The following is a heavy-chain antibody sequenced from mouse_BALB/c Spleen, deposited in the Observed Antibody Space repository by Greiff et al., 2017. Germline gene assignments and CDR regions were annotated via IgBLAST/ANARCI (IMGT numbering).Heavy chain of an antibody. J-gene: IGHJ4*01. D-gene: IGHD2-1*01. CDR2: IDTSDSYT. CDR1: GYTFTDYW. CDR3: ARGGGNYVGAMDY. Sequence: VQLQQPGAELVMPGASVKMSCKASGYTFTDYWMHWVKQRPGQGLEWIGAIDTSDSYTSYNQKFKGKATLTVDESSSTAYMQLSSLTSEDSAVYYCARGGGNYVGAMDYWGQGTSVTVSS. V-gene: IGHV1-69*01.